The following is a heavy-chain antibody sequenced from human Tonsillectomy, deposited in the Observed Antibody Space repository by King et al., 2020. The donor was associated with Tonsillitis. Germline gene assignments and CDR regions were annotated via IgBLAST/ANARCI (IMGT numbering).Heavy chain of an antibody. D-gene: IGHD1-26*01. Sequence: VQLVESGGGLVKPGGSLRLSCAASGFTFSNTWMSWVRQAPGKGLEWVGRIKSKTDGGTSDYAAPVKGRFTISRDDSKNTLYLQMNSLKSKDTAVYYCNTDGGGCTSWAYDLGGRGTL. CDR3: NTDGGGCTSWAYDL. V-gene: IGHV3-15*01. CDR2: IKSKTDGGTS. J-gene: IGHJ2*01. CDR1: GFTFSNTW.